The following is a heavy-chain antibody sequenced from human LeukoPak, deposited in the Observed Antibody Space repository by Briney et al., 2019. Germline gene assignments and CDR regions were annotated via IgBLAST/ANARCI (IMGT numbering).Heavy chain of an antibody. CDR3: EKHLDVLNSPVEY. D-gene: IGHD5-24*01. CDR1: RVSIDTYY. CDR2: IYYSGST. J-gene: IGHJ4*02. Sequence: SETLSLTCTVSRVSIDTYYWSWVRQPPGQGLEWIAYIYYSGSTNYNPSLTSRVTISVDTSSNQYSLQLSSVGAADTGVYECEKHLDVLNSPVEYWGQGILVTVSS. V-gene: IGHV4-59*08.